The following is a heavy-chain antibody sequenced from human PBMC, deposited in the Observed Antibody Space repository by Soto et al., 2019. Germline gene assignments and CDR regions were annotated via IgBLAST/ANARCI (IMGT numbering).Heavy chain of an antibody. CDR3: ARAGGNYYGMDA. Sequence: GGSLRLSCAASGFTFSRYDMHWVRQPTGKGLEWVAAIDTAGDTFYLGSVKGRFTISRENARNSLYLQVNNLRAEDTAVYYCARAGGNYYGMDAWGQGTTVTVSS. CDR1: GFTFSRYD. CDR2: IDTAGDT. V-gene: IGHV3-13*04. J-gene: IGHJ6*02.